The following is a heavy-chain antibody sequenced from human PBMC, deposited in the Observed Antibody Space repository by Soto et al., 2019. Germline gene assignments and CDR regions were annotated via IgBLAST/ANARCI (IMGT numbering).Heavy chain of an antibody. CDR1: GFTFSSYA. Sequence: LRLSCAASGFTFSSYAMHWVRQAPGKGLEWVAVISYDGSNKYYADSVKGRFTISRDNSKNTLYLQMNSLRAEDTAVYYCARDQRAGYYYYYGMDVWGQGTTVTVSS. V-gene: IGHV3-30-3*01. D-gene: IGHD6-13*01. CDR3: ARDQRAGYYYYYGMDV. CDR2: ISYDGSNK. J-gene: IGHJ6*02.